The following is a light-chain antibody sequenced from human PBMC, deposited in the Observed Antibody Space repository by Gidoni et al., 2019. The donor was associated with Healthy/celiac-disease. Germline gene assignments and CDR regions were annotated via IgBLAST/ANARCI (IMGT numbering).Light chain of an antibody. CDR2: KAS. J-gene: IGKJ1*01. CDR1: QSISSW. V-gene: IGKV1-5*03. CDR3: QQYNSYSRT. Sequence: DIQMTQSPSTLSASVGDRVTITCRASQSISSWLAWYQQKPGKAPKLLIYKASCLESGVPSSVSGSGSGTAFTLTISSLQPDDFATYYCQQYNSYSRTFGQGTKVEI.